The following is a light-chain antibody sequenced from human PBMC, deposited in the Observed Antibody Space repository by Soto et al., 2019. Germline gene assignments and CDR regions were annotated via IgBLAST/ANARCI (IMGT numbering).Light chain of an antibody. V-gene: IGKV3-11*01. CDR2: DAS. CDR3: QQRSNLPPLFT. Sequence: EIVLTQSPGTLSLSPGERATLSCRASQSVSSYLAWYQQKPGQAPRLLIYDASNRATGIPARFSGSESGTDFTLTISSLEPEDFAVYYCQQRSNLPPLFTFGPGTKVDIK. CDR1: QSVSSY. J-gene: IGKJ3*01.